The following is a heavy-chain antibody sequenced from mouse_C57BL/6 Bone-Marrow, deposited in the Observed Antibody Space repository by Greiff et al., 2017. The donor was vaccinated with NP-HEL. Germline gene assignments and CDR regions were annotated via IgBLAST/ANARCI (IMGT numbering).Heavy chain of an antibody. CDR1: GYAFTNYL. Sequence: QVQLQQSGAELVRPGPSVKVSCKASGYAFTNYLIEWVKQRPGQGLEWIGVINPGSGGTNYNEKFKGKATLTADKSSSTAYMQLSSLTSEDSAVYFCARSGRLLPYYFDYWGQGTTLTVSS. CDR2: INPGSGGT. CDR3: ARSGRLLPYYFDY. J-gene: IGHJ2*01. D-gene: IGHD2-3*01. V-gene: IGHV1-54*01.